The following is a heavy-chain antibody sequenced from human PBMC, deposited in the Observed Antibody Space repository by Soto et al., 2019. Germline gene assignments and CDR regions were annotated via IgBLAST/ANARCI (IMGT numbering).Heavy chain of an antibody. Sequence: ASGLPFVGFVLHGVAQAPGKGRGGLAVRSYDGSNKYYADSVKGRFTISRDNSKNTLYLQMNSLRAEDTAVYYCARDKSPYSSGWHNRHFDYWGQGTLVTVSS. D-gene: IGHD6-19*01. J-gene: IGHJ4*02. CDR1: GLPFVGFV. CDR3: ARDKSPYSSGWHNRHFDY. CDR2: RSYDGSNK. V-gene: IGHV3-30-3*01.